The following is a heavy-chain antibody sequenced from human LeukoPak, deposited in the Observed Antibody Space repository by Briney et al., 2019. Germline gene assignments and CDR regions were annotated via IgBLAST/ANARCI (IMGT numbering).Heavy chain of an antibody. CDR2: KYYSGSA. J-gene: IGHJ3*02. D-gene: IGHD2-2*01. V-gene: IGHV4-31*03. Sequence: SETLSLTCNVSGVSVSDGRYYWTWIRQHPGKGLEWIGSKYYSGSAKYNPSLKSRLTISIDTSKNQFSLQLSSVTAADTATYYCATPYCSSISCLDVFNMWGQGTRVTVSS. CDR3: ATPYCSSISCLDVFNM. CDR1: GVSVSDGRYY.